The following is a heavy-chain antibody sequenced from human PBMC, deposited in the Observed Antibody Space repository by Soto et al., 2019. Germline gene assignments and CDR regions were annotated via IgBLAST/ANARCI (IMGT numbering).Heavy chain of an antibody. D-gene: IGHD4-17*01. CDR2: IIPILGIA. J-gene: IGHJ6*02. V-gene: IGHV1-69*08. CDR1: GGTFSSYT. CDR3: ARETTVTTIYYYGMDV. Sequence: QVQLVQSGAEVKKPGSSVKVSCKASGGTFSSYTISWVRQAPGQGLEWMGRIIPILGIANYAQKFQGRVTITADKATSTAYMELSSLRSEDTAVYYCARETTVTTIYYYGMDVWGQGTTVTVSS.